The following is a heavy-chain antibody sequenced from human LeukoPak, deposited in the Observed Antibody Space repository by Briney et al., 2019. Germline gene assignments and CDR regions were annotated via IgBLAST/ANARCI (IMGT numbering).Heavy chain of an antibody. D-gene: IGHD3-3*01. CDR3: AKGNYDFWSGYPGLSYFDY. J-gene: IGHJ4*02. CDR2: ISGSGVAT. CDR1: GFTFSSYS. Sequence: GGSLRLSSAASGFTFSSYSMNWVRQAPGKGLEWVSAISGSGVATYYADSVKGRFTISRDNSKNTLYLQMNSLRAGDTAVYYCAKGNYDFWSGYPGLSYFDYWGQGTLVTVSS. V-gene: IGHV3-23*01.